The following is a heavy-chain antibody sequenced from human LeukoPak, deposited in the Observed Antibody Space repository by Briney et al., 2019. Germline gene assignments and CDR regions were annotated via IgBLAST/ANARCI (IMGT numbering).Heavy chain of an antibody. CDR2: IYYSGST. CDR1: GGSISSYY. CDR3: ARLTNMEKDVTPTYYMDV. V-gene: IGHV4-59*01. J-gene: IGHJ6*03. D-gene: IGHD2-8*01. Sequence: SETLSLTCTVSGGSISSYYWSWIRQPPGKGLEWIGYIYYSGSTNYNPSLESRVTISVDTSKSQFSLKLSSVTAADTAVYYCARLTNMEKDVTPTYYMDVWGKGTTVTVSS.